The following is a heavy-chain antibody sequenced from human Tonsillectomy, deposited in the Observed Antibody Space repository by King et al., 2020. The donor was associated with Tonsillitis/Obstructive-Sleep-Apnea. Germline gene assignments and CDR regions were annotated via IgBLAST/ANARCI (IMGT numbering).Heavy chain of an antibody. J-gene: IGHJ3*02. CDR1: GFTFDDYG. Sequence: VQLVESGGGLVQPGRSLRLSCAASGFTFDDYGMYWVRQAPGKGLEWVSGINWNSGSIIYADSVKGRFTTSRDNAKNSLYLQMNSLRAEDTALYYCAKGFYYGSEIWHDAFDIWGQGTMVTVSS. CDR3: AKGFYYGSEIWHDAFDI. V-gene: IGHV3-9*01. CDR2: INWNSGSI. D-gene: IGHD3-10*01.